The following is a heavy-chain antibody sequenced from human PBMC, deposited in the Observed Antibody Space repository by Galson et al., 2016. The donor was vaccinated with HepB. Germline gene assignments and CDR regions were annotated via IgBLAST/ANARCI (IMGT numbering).Heavy chain of an antibody. J-gene: IGHJ5*02. Sequence: SLRLSCAASGFTFSAYGMHWVRQAPGKGLEWVAVIWYAGSNTYYADSVKGRFTISRDNSKQTLYLQMNSLRADDSAVYYCARGGPFGEFPNGFDPWGQGTLVTVSS. CDR3: ARGGPFGEFPNGFDP. V-gene: IGHV3-33*01. CDR2: IWYAGSNT. CDR1: GFTFSAYG. D-gene: IGHD3-10*01.